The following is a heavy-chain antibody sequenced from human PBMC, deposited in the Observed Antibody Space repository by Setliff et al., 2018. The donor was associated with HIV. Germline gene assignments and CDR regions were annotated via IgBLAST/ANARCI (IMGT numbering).Heavy chain of an antibody. J-gene: IGHJ3*02. D-gene: IGHD3-16*01. Sequence: GASVKVSCKASGYTFSSYGFSWVRQAPGQGLEWMGWISGNNGNRNYAQRLQGRVTMTTDTPTSTAYMELRSLRSDDTAVYYCAREGLLGIWGQGTMVTVSS. CDR2: ISGNNGNR. CDR3: AREGLLGI. CDR1: GYTFSSYG. V-gene: IGHV1-18*01.